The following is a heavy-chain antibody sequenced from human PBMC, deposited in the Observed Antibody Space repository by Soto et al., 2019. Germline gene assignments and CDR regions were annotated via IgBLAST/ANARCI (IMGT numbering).Heavy chain of an antibody. CDR3: ARRNFSYYDFWSGYYTGISHAFDI. CDR1: GYSFTSYW. V-gene: IGHV5-51*01. J-gene: IGHJ3*02. D-gene: IGHD3-3*01. CDR2: IYPGDSDT. Sequence: ESLKISCKGSGYSFTSYWIGWVRQMPGKGLEWMGIIYPGDSDTRYSPSFQGQVTISADKSISTAYLQWSSLKASDTAMYYCARRNFSYYDFWSGYYTGISHAFDIWGQGTMVTVSS.